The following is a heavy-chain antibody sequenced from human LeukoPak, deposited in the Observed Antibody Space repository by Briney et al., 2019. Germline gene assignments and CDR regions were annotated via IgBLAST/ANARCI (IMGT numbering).Heavy chain of an antibody. CDR3: AGDRSYSGSSTHIDY. CDR1: GGTFSSYA. J-gene: IGHJ4*02. D-gene: IGHD1-26*01. CDR2: IIPIFGTA. Sequence: GASVKVSCKASGGTFSSYAISWVRQAPGQGLEWMGRIIPIFGTANYAQKFQGRVTITTDESTSTAYMELSSLRSEDTAVYYCAGDRSYSGSSTHIDYWGQGTLVTASS. V-gene: IGHV1-69*05.